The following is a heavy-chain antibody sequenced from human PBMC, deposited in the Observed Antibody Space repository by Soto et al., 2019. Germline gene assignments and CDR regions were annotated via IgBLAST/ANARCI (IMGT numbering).Heavy chain of an antibody. CDR1: GGSISSGGYS. CDR2: IYHSGST. Sequence: TSETLSLTCAVSGGSISSGGYSWSWIRQPPGKGLEWIGYIYHSGSTYYNPSLKSRVTISVDRSKNQFSLKLSSVTAADTAVYYCASTAGGSGSYYPYYFDYWGQGTLVTVSS. D-gene: IGHD3-10*01. J-gene: IGHJ4*02. CDR3: ASTAGGSGSYYPYYFDY. V-gene: IGHV4-30-2*01.